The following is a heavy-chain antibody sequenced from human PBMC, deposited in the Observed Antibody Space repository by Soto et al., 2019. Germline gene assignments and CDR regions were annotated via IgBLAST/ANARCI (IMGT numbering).Heavy chain of an antibody. D-gene: IGHD3-3*01. CDR2: ISWNSGSI. CDR1: GFTFDDYA. V-gene: IGHV3-9*01. Sequence: EVQLVESGGGLVQPGRSLRLSCAASGFTFDDYAMHWVRQAPGKGLEWVSGISWNSGSIGYAYSLKGRFTISRDNAKNSMYLQMNSLRADDTALYYCAKITIVGVGRGAFDIWGQGTMVTVSS. J-gene: IGHJ3*02. CDR3: AKITIVGVGRGAFDI.